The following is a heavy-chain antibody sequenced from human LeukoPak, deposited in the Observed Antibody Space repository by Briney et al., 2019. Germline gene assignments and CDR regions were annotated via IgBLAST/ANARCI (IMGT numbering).Heavy chain of an antibody. D-gene: IGHD2-15*01. V-gene: IGHV3-23*01. CDR2: ISGSGNNT. CDR1: GFTSSNAW. CDR3: TRGPYCSGGSCYSLGEFDP. J-gene: IGHJ5*02. Sequence: GGSLRLSCAASGFTSSNAWMSWVRQAPGKGLEWVSSISGSGNNTYYADSAKGRITISRDNSKNTLYLQMNSLRAEVTAVYYCTRGPYCSGGSCYSLGEFDPWGQGTLVTVSS.